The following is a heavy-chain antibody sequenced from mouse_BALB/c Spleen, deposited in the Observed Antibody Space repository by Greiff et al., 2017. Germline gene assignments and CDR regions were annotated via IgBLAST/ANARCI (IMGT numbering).Heavy chain of an antibody. Sequence: VQLQQSGPGLVKPSQSLSLTCSVTGYSITSGYYWNWIRQFPGNKLEWMGYISYDGSNNYNPSLKNRISITRDTSKNQFFLKLNSVTTEDTATYYCARENTTAYVWGAGTTVTVSS. CDR1: GYSITSGYY. CDR3: ARENTTAYV. CDR2: ISYDGSN. D-gene: IGHD1-2*01. J-gene: IGHJ1*01. V-gene: IGHV3-6*02.